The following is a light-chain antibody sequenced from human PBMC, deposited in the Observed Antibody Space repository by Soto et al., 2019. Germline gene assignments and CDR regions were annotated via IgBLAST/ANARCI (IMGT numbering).Light chain of an antibody. CDR1: QSVSGN. Sequence: EIVMTQSPATLSASPGEGVTLSCRASQSVSGNLAWYQQKPGQAPRLLIYDASTRATGIPARFSGSGSGTEFTLTISGLQSEDFAIYYCQQYNKWPPFTFGQGTKLEIK. CDR3: QQYNKWPPFT. V-gene: IGKV3-15*01. J-gene: IGKJ2*01. CDR2: DAS.